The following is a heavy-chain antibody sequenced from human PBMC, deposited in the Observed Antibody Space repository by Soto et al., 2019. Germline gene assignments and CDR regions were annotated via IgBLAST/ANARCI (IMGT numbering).Heavy chain of an antibody. CDR3: AKLPVVLALGFDY. J-gene: IGHJ4*02. D-gene: IGHD2-15*01. V-gene: IGHV3-23*01. Sequence: GQSLRLSCAASGFTFRNYVMSWVRQAPGKGLEWVSSISGSGDNTYYADSVKGRFTISRDNSKNTLSLQMNSLRAEDTAVYYCAKLPVVLALGFDYWGQGTLVTVS. CDR2: ISGSGDNT. CDR1: GFTFRNYV.